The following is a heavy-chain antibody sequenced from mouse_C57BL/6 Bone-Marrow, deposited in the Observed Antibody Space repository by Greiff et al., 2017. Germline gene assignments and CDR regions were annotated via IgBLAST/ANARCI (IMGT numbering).Heavy chain of an antibody. Sequence: EVQLKESGGGLVQPGGSLSLSCAASGFTFTDYYMSWVRQPPGKALEWLGFIRNKANGYTTEYSASVKGRFTISRDNSQSILYLQMNALRAEDSATYYCARYIYDPYYFDYWGQGTTLTVSS. CDR3: ARYIYDPYYFDY. CDR1: GFTFTDYY. D-gene: IGHD2-3*01. J-gene: IGHJ2*01. V-gene: IGHV7-3*01. CDR2: IRNKANGYTT.